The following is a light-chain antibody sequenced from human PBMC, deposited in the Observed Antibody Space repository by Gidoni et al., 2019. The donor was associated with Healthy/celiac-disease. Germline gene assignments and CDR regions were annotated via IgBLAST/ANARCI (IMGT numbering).Light chain of an antibody. J-gene: IGKJ1*01. CDR3: QQYHSYWT. V-gene: IGKV1-5*01. CDR2: DAS. Sequence: DIQMTQSPSTLSASVGDRVTITCRASQSIGSWLAWYQQKPGKAPKLLIYDASSLESGVPSRFSGSGSGTEFTLTISSLQPDDFATYYCQQYHSYWTFGQGTKVELK. CDR1: QSIGSW.